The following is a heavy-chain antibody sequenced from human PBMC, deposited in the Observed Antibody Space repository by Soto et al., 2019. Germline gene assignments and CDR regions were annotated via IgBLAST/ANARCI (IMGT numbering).Heavy chain of an antibody. CDR3: ARVIMIFGVANLGSYFDY. CDR1: GYTFSNFG. V-gene: IGHV1-18*01. D-gene: IGHD3-3*01. CDR2: ISPSNGQT. J-gene: IGHJ4*02. Sequence: QVQLVQSGTEVKKPGASVKVSCKASGYTFSNFGLSWVRRAPGQGLEWMGWISPSNGQTIYAQNFHGRVTMTTDTSTATAHMELRSLISDDTAVYYCARVIMIFGVANLGSYFDYWGQGTRVTVSA.